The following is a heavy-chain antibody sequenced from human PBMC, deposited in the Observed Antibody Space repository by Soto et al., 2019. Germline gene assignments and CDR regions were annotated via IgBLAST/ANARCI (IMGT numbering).Heavy chain of an antibody. D-gene: IGHD6-13*01. J-gene: IGHJ1*01. Sequence: VASVKVSCKASGGTFSSYAISWVRQAPGQGLEWMGGIIPIFGTANYAQKFQGRVTITADESTSTAYMELSSLRSEDTAVYYCARDLVPLGAAAGNFQHWGQGTLVTVSS. CDR2: IIPIFGTA. V-gene: IGHV1-69*13. CDR1: GGTFSSYA. CDR3: ARDLVPLGAAAGNFQH.